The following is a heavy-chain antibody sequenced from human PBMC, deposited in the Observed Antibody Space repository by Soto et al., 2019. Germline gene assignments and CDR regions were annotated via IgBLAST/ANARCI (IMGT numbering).Heavy chain of an antibody. CDR1: GLTFSSSW. V-gene: IGHV3-7*01. Sequence: EVQLVESGGGLVQPGGSLRLSCAASGLTFSSSWMSWARQAPGKGLEWVANIKQDGSEKYYLDAVKRRFTISRDNAKNSLYLQMNSLRAEDTAVYYCARDLGYQTLDYWGQGTLVTVSS. J-gene: IGHJ4*02. CDR2: IKQDGSEK. CDR3: ARDLGYQTLDY. D-gene: IGHD6-25*01.